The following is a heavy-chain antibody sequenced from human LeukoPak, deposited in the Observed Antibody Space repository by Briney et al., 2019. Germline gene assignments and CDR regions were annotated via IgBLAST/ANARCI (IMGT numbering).Heavy chain of an antibody. CDR1: GYSFTSYW. CDR2: IYSGDSDT. J-gene: IGHJ4*02. Sequence: GESLKISCKGSGYSFTSYWIGWVRQMPGKGLGWMWIIYSGDSDTRYSTSFQGQVTISADKSITTAYLPWSCLKASPTALYYCTRQSDGGGSYPGYWGQGTLVTVSS. CDR3: TRQSDGGGSYPGY. D-gene: IGHD1-26*01. V-gene: IGHV5-51*01.